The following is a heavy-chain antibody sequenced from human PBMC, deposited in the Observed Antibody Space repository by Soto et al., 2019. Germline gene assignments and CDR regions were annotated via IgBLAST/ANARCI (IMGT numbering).Heavy chain of an antibody. V-gene: IGHV3-23*01. CDR2: ISGRGGDR. CDR3: AKGRDVVPHYHYDGFNV. Sequence: EVQLLESGGDLVQPGGSLRLSCAASGFTFNSYPMSWLRQAPGKGLEWVSTISGRGGDRYYAESVKSRFTISRDNSSNTLDVQMNSLGVEDTAVYYCAKGRDVVPHYHYDGFNVWGQGTTVTVSS. J-gene: IGHJ6*02. CDR1: GFTFNSYP. D-gene: IGHD2-2*01.